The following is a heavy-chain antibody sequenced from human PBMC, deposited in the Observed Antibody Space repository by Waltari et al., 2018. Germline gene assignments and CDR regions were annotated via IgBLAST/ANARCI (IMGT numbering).Heavy chain of an antibody. V-gene: IGHV1-58*02. D-gene: IGHD2-2*01. CDR1: GFTFTSSA. CDR2: IVVGSGNT. Sequence: QMQLVQSGPEVKKPGTSVKVSCKASGFTFTSSAMQWVRQARGPRLEWIGWIVVGSGNTNYAQKFQERVTITRDMSTSTAYMELSSLRSEDTAVYYCAAGYLYCSSTSCYGDYYYYYMDVWGKGTTVTVSS. J-gene: IGHJ6*03. CDR3: AAGYLYCSSTSCYGDYYYYYMDV.